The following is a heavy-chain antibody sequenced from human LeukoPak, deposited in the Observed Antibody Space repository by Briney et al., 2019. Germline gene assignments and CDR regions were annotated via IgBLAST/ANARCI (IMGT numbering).Heavy chain of an antibody. CDR1: VDSISTYY. CDR3: ARDGTYKGFDY. Sequence: SETLSLTCAVSVDSISTYYWTWIRQPAGRGLEWIGRIYTSGSTHYNPSLKSRVTMSVDTSKNRFSLKLNSVTAADTAVYYCARDGTYKGFDYWGQGTLVTVSS. CDR2: IYTSGST. D-gene: IGHD1-26*01. J-gene: IGHJ4*02. V-gene: IGHV4-4*07.